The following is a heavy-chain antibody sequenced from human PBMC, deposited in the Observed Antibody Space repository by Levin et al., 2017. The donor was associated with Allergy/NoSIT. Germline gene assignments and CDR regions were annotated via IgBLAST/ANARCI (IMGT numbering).Heavy chain of an antibody. V-gene: IGHV3-73*01. J-gene: IGHJ3*02. CDR2: IRSKANSYAT. CDR3: TRRRPLDAFDI. Sequence: LSLTCAASGFTFSGSAMHWVRQASGKGLEWVGRIRSKANSYATAYAASVKGRFTISRDDSKNTAYLQMNSLKTEDTAVYYCTRRRPLDAFDIWGQGTMVTVSS. CDR1: GFTFSGSA.